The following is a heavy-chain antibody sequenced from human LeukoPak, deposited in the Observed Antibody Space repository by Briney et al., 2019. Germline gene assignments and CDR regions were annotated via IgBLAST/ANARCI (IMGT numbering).Heavy chain of an antibody. CDR3: ARVRSGYYMDV. V-gene: IGHV3-23*01. CDR1: GFTFSSYA. J-gene: IGHJ6*03. D-gene: IGHD3-10*01. CDR2: ISGSGGST. Sequence: GGSLRLSCAASGFTFSSYAMSWVRQAPGKGLEWVSAISGSGGSTYYADSVKGRFTISRDNAKNSLYLQMNSLRVEDTAVYYCARVRSGYYMDVWGKGTTVTVSS.